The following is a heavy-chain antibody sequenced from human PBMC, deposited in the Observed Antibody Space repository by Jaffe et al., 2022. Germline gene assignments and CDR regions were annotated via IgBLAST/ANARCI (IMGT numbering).Heavy chain of an antibody. Sequence: EVQLVETGGGLIQPGGSLRLSCAASGFTVSSNYMSWVRQAPGKGLEWVSVIYSGGSTYYADSVKGRFTISRDNSKNTLYLQMNSLRAEDTAVYYCARDNCSGGSCYRSYYYYMDVWGKGTTVTVSS. J-gene: IGHJ6*03. D-gene: IGHD2-15*01. CDR1: GFTVSSNY. CDR2: IYSGGST. V-gene: IGHV3-53*02. CDR3: ARDNCSGGSCYRSYYYYMDV.